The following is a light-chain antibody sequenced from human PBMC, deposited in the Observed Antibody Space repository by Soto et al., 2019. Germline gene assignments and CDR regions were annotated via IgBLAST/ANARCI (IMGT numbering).Light chain of an antibody. V-gene: IGKV3-15*01. CDR1: QYISKF. CDR3: HQYNEWRT. J-gene: IGKJ1*01. CDR2: DAS. Sequence: EVVMTQSPATLSVSPGERATLSCRASQYISKFLACYQQRPGQAPRLLIYDASTRATVIPDRFSGSGSGTFFTLTTSSLQAEDVAVYYCHQYNEWRTFGQGTKVDIK.